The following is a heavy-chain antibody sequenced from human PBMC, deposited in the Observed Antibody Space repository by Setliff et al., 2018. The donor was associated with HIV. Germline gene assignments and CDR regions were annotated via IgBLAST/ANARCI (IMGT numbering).Heavy chain of an antibody. CDR2: INHSGST. CDR1: GGSFNTYY. D-gene: IGHD3-10*01. V-gene: IGHV4-34*01. J-gene: IGHJ5*02. CDR3: ARGPYFYGSGSNYNPKWFDP. Sequence: PSETLSLTCAVYGGSFNTYYWSWIRQTPGKGLEWIGEINHSGSTNYNPSLKSRVTIFVDTSKNQFSLRLRSVTVADTAVYYCARGPYFYGSGSNYNPKWFDPWSQGTQVTV.